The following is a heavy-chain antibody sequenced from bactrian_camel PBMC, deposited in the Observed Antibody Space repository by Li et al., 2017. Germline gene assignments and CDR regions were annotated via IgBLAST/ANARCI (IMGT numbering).Heavy chain of an antibody. J-gene: IGHJ4*01. CDR3: AADPGYIAVGTSPQSIAY. D-gene: IGHD5*01. CDR2: VDGTGNT. V-gene: IGHV3S55*01. Sequence: HVQLVESGGGSVQAGGSLRLSCAVSGYTYRSCMGWFRQAPGKEREGVAFVDGTGNTAVADSVKGRFTVSNDFAKDTLYLQMNSLKPEDTAAYYCAADPGYIAVGTSPQSIAYWGQGTQVTVS. CDR1: GYTYRSC.